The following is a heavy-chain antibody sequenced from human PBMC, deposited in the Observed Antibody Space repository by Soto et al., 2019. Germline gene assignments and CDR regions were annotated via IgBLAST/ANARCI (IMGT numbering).Heavy chain of an antibody. J-gene: IGHJ3*02. CDR2: IYYSGST. Sequence: SETLSLTCTVSGGSISSGGYYWSWIRRHPGKGLEWIGYIYYSGSTYYNPSLKSRVTISVDTSKNQFSLKLSSVTAADTAVYYCARVLYGDFWSGLNAFDIWGQGTMVTVSS. CDR3: ARVLYGDFWSGLNAFDI. D-gene: IGHD3-3*01. V-gene: IGHV4-31*03. CDR1: GGSISSGGYY.